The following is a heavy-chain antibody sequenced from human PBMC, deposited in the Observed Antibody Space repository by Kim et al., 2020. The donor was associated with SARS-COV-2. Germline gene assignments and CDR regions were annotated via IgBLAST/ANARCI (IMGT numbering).Heavy chain of an antibody. V-gene: IGHV5-51*01. CDR2: T. D-gene: IGHD5-12*01. CDR3: ARRRLTGWFDP. Sequence: TRYRPSFQGQVTISADKSISTAYLQWSSLKASDTAMYYCARRRLTGWFDPWGQGTLVTLSS. J-gene: IGHJ5*02.